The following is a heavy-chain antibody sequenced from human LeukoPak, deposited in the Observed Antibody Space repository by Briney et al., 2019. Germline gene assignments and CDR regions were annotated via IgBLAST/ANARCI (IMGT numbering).Heavy chain of an antibody. D-gene: IGHD3-22*01. CDR1: GGTFSSYT. J-gene: IGHJ6*02. V-gene: IGHV1-69*17. CDR3: ARSNMVISGMDV. CDR2: IIPIFGIA. Sequence: SVKVSCKASGGTFSSYTISWVRQAPGQGLEWMGGIIPIFGIANYAQKFQGRVTITADKSTSTAYMELSSLRSEDTAVYYCARSNMVISGMDVWGQGTTVTVSS.